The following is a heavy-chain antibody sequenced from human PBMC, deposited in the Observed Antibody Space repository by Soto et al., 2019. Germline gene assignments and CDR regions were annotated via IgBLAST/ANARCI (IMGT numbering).Heavy chain of an antibody. CDR2: INHSGST. J-gene: IGHJ4*02. CDR1: GGSFSGYY. V-gene: IGHV4-34*01. Sequence: SETLSLTCAVYGGSFSGYYWSWIRQPPGKGLEWIGEINHSGSTNYNPSLKSRVTISVDTSKNQFSLKLSSVTAADTAVYYCARGLALRYFDWLFDYWGQGTLVTVSS. D-gene: IGHD3-9*01. CDR3: ARGLALRYFDWLFDY.